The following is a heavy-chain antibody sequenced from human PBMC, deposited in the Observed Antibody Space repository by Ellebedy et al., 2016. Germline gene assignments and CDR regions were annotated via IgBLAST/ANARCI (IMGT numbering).Heavy chain of an antibody. J-gene: IGHJ4*02. Sequence: GGSLRLSXAASGFTVSDKYMSWVRQAPGKGLEWVSVIFDSGSRYYADSVEGRFTISRDNSKNTLYLQMDSLRAEDTAVYYCVRDHYDGFIGNQYYFDDWGQGTLVTVSS. CDR3: VRDHYDGFIGNQYYFDD. V-gene: IGHV3-66*01. D-gene: IGHD3-16*01. CDR2: IFDSGSR. CDR1: GFTVSDKY.